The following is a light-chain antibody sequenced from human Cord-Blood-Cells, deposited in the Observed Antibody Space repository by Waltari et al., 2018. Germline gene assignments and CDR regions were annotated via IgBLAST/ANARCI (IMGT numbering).Light chain of an antibody. V-gene: IGKV1-39*01. CDR3: QQSYRTPST. Sequence: DIQMTQSPSSLSASVGDRVTITCRASQSISSYFKWYQQKPGKAPKLLIYAASSLQSGVPSRFSGSGSGTDFTLTISSLQPEDFATYYCQQSYRTPSTFGQGTKVEIK. CDR2: AAS. J-gene: IGKJ1*01. CDR1: QSISSY.